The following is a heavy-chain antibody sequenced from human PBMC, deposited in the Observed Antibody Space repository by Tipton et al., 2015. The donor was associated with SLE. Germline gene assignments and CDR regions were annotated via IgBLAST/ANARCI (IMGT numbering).Heavy chain of an antibody. Sequence: TLSLTCTVSGGSISSHYWSWIRQPPGKGLEWIGEINHSGSTNYNPSLKSRVTISVDTSKNQFSLKLSSVTAADTAVYYCARMVDAVAGTGYYYYMDVWGKGTTVTVSS. CDR3: ARMVDAVAGTGYYYYMDV. V-gene: IGHV4-34*01. CDR2: INHSGST. D-gene: IGHD6-19*01. J-gene: IGHJ6*03. CDR1: GGSISSHY.